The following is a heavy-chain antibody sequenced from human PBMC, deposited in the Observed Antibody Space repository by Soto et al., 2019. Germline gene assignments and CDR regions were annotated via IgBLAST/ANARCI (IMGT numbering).Heavy chain of an antibody. Sequence: SETLSLTCAVYGGSFSGYYWTWIRQPPGTGLEWIGEINHGGSTNYNPSLKSRVTISVDTSKNQFSLKLSSVTAADTAVYYCARGEGNYDSSGYYYGHLDYWGQGTLVTVSS. CDR2: INHGGST. V-gene: IGHV4-34*01. J-gene: IGHJ4*02. D-gene: IGHD3-22*01. CDR1: GGSFSGYY. CDR3: ARGEGNYDSSGYYYGHLDY.